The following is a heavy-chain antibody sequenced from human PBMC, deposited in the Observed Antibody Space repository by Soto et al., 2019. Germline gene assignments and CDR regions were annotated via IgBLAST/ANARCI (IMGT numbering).Heavy chain of an antibody. V-gene: IGHV3-33*05. CDR3: ARWGTTGGLHV. CDR2: TSYDGSNN. D-gene: IGHD3-16*01. CDR1: GFTFRSYV. Sequence: QVQLVESGGGVVQPGTSLRLSCVGSGFTFRSYVIHWVRQAPGKGLEWVALTSYDGSNNFYGDSVKGRFTISRHNSRNTVELQMDSLRFENTALYYCARWGTTGGLHVWGQGTLVSVSS. J-gene: IGHJ4*02.